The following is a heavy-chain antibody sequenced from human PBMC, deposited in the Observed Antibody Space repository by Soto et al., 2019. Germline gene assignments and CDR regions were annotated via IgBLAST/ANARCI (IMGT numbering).Heavy chain of an antibody. Sequence: GGSLRLSCAASGFTFSSYSMNWVRQAPGKGLEWVSSISSSSSYIYYADSVKGRFTISRDNAKNSLYLQMNSLRAEDTAVYYCARDRAGYSSSWYIRFDYWGQGILVTVSS. CDR1: GFTFSSYS. CDR3: ARDRAGYSSSWYIRFDY. CDR2: ISSSSSYI. D-gene: IGHD6-13*01. V-gene: IGHV3-21*01. J-gene: IGHJ4*02.